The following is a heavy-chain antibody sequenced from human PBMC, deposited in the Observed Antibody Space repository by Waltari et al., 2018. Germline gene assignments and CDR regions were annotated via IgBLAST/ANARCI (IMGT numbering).Heavy chain of an antibody. Sequence: QLQLQESGPGLVKPSETLSLTCSVSCGSLTNLEYYWAWIRQPPGKRPEWIGSIYYSGSTYYNPSLKSRVTLSVDTSKNQFSLMLNSVTAADTAVYFCAREGLNRSYYLFDQWGQGTLVTVSS. D-gene: IGHD3-10*01. J-gene: IGHJ4*02. CDR3: AREGLNRSYYLFDQ. CDR2: IYYSGST. CDR1: CGSLTNLEYY. V-gene: IGHV4-39*07.